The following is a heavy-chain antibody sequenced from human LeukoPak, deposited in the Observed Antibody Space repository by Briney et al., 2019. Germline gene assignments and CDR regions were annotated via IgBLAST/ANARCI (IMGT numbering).Heavy chain of an antibody. J-gene: IGHJ4*02. D-gene: IGHD4-17*01. CDR2: IYTSGST. CDR3: ARGSSTVTTPIGLDY. V-gene: IGHV4-4*07. CDR1: GGSISSYY. Sequence: PSETLSLTCTVAGGSISSYYWSWIRQPAGEGLGWIGRIYTSGSTNYNPSLKSRVTMSVDTSKNQFSLKLSSVTAADTAVYYCARGSSTVTTPIGLDYWGQGTLVTVYS.